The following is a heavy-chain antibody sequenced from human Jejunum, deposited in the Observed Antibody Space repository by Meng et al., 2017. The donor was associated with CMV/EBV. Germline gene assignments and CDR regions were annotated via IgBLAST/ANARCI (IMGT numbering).Heavy chain of an antibody. J-gene: IGHJ4*02. CDR1: GFTFRTYA. D-gene: IGHD6-19*01. CDR2: ITDNAGST. Sequence: EVQLCGVGGGWGQPGGSLRLSFAASGFTFRTYAMNLVRQAPGRGLEWASSITDNAGSTYYADSVKGRFTISRDNSKNTLYLQMNSLRVEDTAIYYCAKDRGVSGWYFDYWGQGTLVTVSS. V-gene: IGHV3-23*01. CDR3: AKDRGVSGWYFDY.